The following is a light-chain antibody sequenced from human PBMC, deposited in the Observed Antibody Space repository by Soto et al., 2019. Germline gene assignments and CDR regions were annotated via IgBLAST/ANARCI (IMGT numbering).Light chain of an antibody. Sequence: DIQMTQSPSTLSASVGDRVTITCRASQSISSWLAWYQQKPGKAPNLLIYKASTLKSWVPSRFSGSGSGTEFTLTISSLQPDDFATYYCQQYNSNPWTFGQGTKVEIK. J-gene: IGKJ1*01. V-gene: IGKV1-5*03. CDR2: KAS. CDR3: QQYNSNPWT. CDR1: QSISSW.